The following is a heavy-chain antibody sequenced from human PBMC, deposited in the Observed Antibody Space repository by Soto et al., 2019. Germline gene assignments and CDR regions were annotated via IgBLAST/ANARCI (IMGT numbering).Heavy chain of an antibody. V-gene: IGHV1-24*01. Sequence: ASVKVSCKVSGYTLTELSMHWVRQAPGKGLEWMGGFDPEDGETIYAQKFQGRVTMTEDTSTDTAYMELSSLRSEDTAVYYCATRQLWLVHDYYYYGMDVWGQGTTVTVSS. CDR1: GYTLTELS. J-gene: IGHJ6*02. D-gene: IGHD6-19*01. CDR2: FDPEDGET. CDR3: ATRQLWLVHDYYYYGMDV.